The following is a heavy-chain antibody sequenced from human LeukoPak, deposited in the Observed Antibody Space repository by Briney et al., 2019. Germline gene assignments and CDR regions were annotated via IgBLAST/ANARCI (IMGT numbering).Heavy chain of an antibody. V-gene: IGHV4-34*01. D-gene: IGHD3-9*01. CDR2: INHSGST. CDR3: ARLQGQGRIYDILTGSFYYYGMDV. CDR1: GGSFSGYY. Sequence: SETLSLTCAVYGGSFSGYYWSWIRQPPGKGLEWIGEINHSGSTNYNPSLKSRVTISVDTSKNQFSLKLSSVTAADTAVYYCARLQGQGRIYDILTGSFYYYGMDVWGQGTTVTVSS. J-gene: IGHJ6*02.